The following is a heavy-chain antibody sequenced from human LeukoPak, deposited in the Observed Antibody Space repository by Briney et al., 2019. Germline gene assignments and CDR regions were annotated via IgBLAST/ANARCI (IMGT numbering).Heavy chain of an antibody. V-gene: IGHV4-59*07. J-gene: IGHJ4*02. D-gene: IGHD5-24*01. CDR1: GGSIRNYY. CDR2: IYFTEST. CDR3: ARGRWLQFSE. Sequence: SDTLSLTYTVSGGSIRNYYWNWIRQPPGKALEWIGYIYFTESTNYNPSLKSRVTISLHTSKNPFSLKVSSVTAADAAIYYCARGRWLQFSEWGAGTLVTVRS.